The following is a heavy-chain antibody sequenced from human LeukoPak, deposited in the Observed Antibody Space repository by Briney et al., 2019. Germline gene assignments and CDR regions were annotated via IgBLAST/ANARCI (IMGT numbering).Heavy chain of an antibody. CDR3: AKGGGYCGGDCYPNTYRDYYYYYGMDV. D-gene: IGHD2-21*02. J-gene: IGHJ6*02. CDR1: GFTFSSYA. V-gene: IGHV3-23*01. Sequence: GGSLRLSCAASGFTFSSYAMSWVRQAPGKGLEWVSAISGSGGSTYYADSVKGRFTISRDNSKNTLYLQMNSLRAEDTAVYYCAKGGGYCGGDCYPNTYRDYYYYYGMDVWGQGTTVTVSS. CDR2: ISGSGGST.